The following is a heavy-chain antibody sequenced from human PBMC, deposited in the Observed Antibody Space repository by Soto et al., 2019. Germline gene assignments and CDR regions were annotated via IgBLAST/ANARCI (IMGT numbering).Heavy chain of an antibody. J-gene: IGHJ5*02. Sequence: SETLSLTCSVSGASISSYYYTWIRQTPGKGMEWIGYIYIGSSINYNPSIKIRVIISVDTSKNHFSVRPSSVTAADTAVYYFARAYYDTKGYSLDPWGRGTLVTVSS. CDR3: ARAYYDTKGYSLDP. D-gene: IGHD3-16*01. CDR1: GASISSYY. CDR2: IYIGSSI. V-gene: IGHV4-59*01.